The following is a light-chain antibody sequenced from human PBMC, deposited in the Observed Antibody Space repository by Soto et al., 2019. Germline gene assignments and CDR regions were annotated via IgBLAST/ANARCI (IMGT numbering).Light chain of an antibody. J-gene: IGKJ1*01. CDR3: QQYNNWWGT. CDR2: GAS. CDR1: QSVSSN. Sequence: EIVMTQSPATLSVSPGERATLSCRASQSVSSNLAWYQQKPGQAPRLLIYGASTRATGIPARFSGSGSGTEFTLTISSLQSEDFADYYCQQYNNWWGTFGQGTKVEIK. V-gene: IGKV3-15*01.